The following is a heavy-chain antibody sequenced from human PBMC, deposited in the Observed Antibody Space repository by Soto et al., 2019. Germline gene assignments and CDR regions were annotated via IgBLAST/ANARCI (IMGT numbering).Heavy chain of an antibody. CDR2: ISGSGGST. Sequence: PGGSLRLSCEASGFIFSNFAMNWVRQAPGKGLEWASTISGSGGSTYYADSVRGRFTISRDNSKNMLYVQMNSLRVEDTAVYFCAKDRAPSDVWGQGTTVTVSS. J-gene: IGHJ6*02. CDR3: AKDRAPSDV. V-gene: IGHV3-23*01. CDR1: GFIFSNFA.